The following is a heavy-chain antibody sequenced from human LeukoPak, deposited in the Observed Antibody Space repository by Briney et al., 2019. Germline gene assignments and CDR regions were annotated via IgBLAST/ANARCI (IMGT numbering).Heavy chain of an antibody. CDR1: GFTFSSYW. Sequence: GGSLRLSCAASGFTFSSYWMHWVRHAPGKGLVWVSRIHSDGSSTYYADSVKGRFTISRDNGKNTLYLQMNSLRAEDTAVYYCARDSNQRFLEWLSYYYYYMDVWGKGTTVTVSS. V-gene: IGHV3-74*01. D-gene: IGHD3-3*01. J-gene: IGHJ6*03. CDR2: IHSDGSST. CDR3: ARDSNQRFLEWLSYYYYYMDV.